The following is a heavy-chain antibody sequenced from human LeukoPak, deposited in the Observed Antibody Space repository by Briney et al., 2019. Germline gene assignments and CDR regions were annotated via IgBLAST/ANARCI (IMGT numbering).Heavy chain of an antibody. CDR3: ARESGAAAQNYYYYMDV. V-gene: IGHV3-7*01. Sequence: GGSLRLSCAASGFTFHICAMSWVRQAPGKGLEWVANIKQDGSEKYYVDSVKGRFTISRDNAKNSLYLQMNSLRAEDTAVYYCARESGAAAQNYYYYMDVWGKGTTVTVSS. D-gene: IGHD6-13*01. CDR2: IKQDGSEK. CDR1: GFTFHICA. J-gene: IGHJ6*03.